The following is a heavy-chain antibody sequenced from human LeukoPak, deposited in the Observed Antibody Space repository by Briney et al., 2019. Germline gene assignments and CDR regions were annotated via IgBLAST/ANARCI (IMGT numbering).Heavy chain of an antibody. CDR3: ARPVPSRLGWFDP. D-gene: IGHD1-1*01. V-gene: IGHV4-39*01. Sequence: SETLSLTCTVSGGSISSSPYYWGWIRQPPGKGLEWIGTIYYSGSTYYNPSLKSRVTISVDTSKNQFSLKLTSVTAADTAVYYCARPVPSRLGWFDPWGQGTLVTVSS. J-gene: IGHJ5*02. CDR2: IYYSGST. CDR1: GGSISSSPYY.